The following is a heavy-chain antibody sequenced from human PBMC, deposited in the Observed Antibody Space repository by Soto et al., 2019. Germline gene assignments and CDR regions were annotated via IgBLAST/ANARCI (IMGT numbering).Heavy chain of an antibody. Sequence: ASETLSLTCTVSGGSISSYYWSWIRQPPGKGLEWIGYIYYSGSTNYNPSLKSRVTISVDTSKNQFSLKLSSVTAADTAVYYCARDGRYFDWLLWGQGTLVTVS. D-gene: IGHD3-9*01. V-gene: IGHV4-59*01. CDR1: GGSISSYY. CDR3: ARDGRYFDWLL. CDR2: IYYSGST. J-gene: IGHJ4*02.